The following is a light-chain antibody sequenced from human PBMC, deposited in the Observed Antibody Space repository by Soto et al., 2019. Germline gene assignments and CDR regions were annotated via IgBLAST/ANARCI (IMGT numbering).Light chain of an antibody. J-gene: IGLJ1*01. CDR2: GND. V-gene: IGLV1-40*01. CDR3: QSYGSSPSANFV. Sequence: QSVLTQPPSVSGAPGQRVTISCTGSSSNIGAGYDVHWYQQLPGKAPKLLIYGNDNRPSGVPERFSGSKSGTSASLAITGLRDDDEADYYCQSYGSSPSANFVFGTGTKVTVL. CDR1: SSNIGAGYD.